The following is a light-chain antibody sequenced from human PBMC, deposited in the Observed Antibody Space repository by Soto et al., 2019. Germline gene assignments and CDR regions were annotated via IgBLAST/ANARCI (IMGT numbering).Light chain of an antibody. J-gene: IGLJ1*01. CDR2: DNN. CDR1: SFNIGNNY. CDR3: GAWDSSLSAYV. V-gene: IGLV1-51*01. Sequence: QSVLTQPPSVSAAPGQKVTVSCSGSSFNIGNNYVSWYQQLPGTAPKVLIYDNNKRPSGIPDRFSGSKSGTSATLGITGLQTGDEADYYCGAWDSSLSAYVFGTGTKVTVL.